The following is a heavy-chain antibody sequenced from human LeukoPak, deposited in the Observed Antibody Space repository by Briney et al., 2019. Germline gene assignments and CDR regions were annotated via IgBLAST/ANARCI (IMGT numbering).Heavy chain of an antibody. CDR3: ARDRVAATGNWFDP. CDR1: GYTFTSYG. D-gene: IGHD2-15*01. Sequence: ASVKVSCKASGYTFTSYGISWVRQAPGQGLEWMGWISAYNGNTNYAQKLQGRVTMTRDTSISTAYMELSSLRSDDTAVYYCARDRVAATGNWFDPWGQGTLLTVSS. CDR2: ISAYNGNT. J-gene: IGHJ5*02. V-gene: IGHV1-18*01.